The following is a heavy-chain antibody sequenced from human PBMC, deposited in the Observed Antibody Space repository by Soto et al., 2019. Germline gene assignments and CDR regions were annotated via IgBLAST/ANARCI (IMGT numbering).Heavy chain of an antibody. D-gene: IGHD6-19*01. CDR1: GGTFSSYA. CDR2: IIPIFGTA. V-gene: IGHV1-69*13. Sequence: SVKVSCKASGGTFSSYAISWVRQPPGQGLEWMGGIIPIFGTANYAQKFQGRVTITADESTSTAYMELSSLRSEDTAVYYCARGIPGIAVAGTSFDYWGQGTLVTVSS. J-gene: IGHJ4*02. CDR3: ARGIPGIAVAGTSFDY.